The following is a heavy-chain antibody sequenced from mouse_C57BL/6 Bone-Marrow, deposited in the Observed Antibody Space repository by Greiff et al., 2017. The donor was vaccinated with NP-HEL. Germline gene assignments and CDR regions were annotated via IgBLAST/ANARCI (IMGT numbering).Heavy chain of an antibody. CDR3: ARHGYGNWFAY. J-gene: IGHJ3*01. V-gene: IGHV1S11*01. D-gene: IGHD2-1*01. CDR2: IYPGDGYT. CDR1: GYTFTNYW. Sequence: QVQLQQSGAELVRPGASVKMSCKASGYTFTNYWIGWVKQRPGHGLEWIGDIYPGDGYTNYNEKFKDKATLTADKSSSTVYMELSRLTSEDSAVYFCARHGYGNWFAYWGQGTLVTVSA.